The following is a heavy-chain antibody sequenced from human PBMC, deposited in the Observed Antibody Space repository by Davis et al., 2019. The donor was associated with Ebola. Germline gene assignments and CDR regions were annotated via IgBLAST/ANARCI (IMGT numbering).Heavy chain of an antibody. Sequence: GESLKISCAASGFSFSNYAMNWVRQAPGKGLVWVSRINSDGRTTAYADSVKGRFTISRDNAKNTLYLQMNSLRAEDTAVYYCAKDFRGIAVLWGQGTLVTVSS. V-gene: IGHV3-74*01. CDR1: GFSFSNYA. CDR3: AKDFRGIAVL. D-gene: IGHD6-19*01. J-gene: IGHJ4*02. CDR2: INSDGRTT.